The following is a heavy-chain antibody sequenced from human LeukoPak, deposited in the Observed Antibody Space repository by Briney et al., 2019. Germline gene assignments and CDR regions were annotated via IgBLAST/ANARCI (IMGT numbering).Heavy chain of an antibody. D-gene: IGHD3-3*01. CDR1: GASVSGSNYY. V-gene: IGHV4-39*07. CDR2: IYSSGST. Sequence: SETLSLTCAVSGASVSGSNYYWGWIRQPPGKGLEWIGNIYSSGSTYYNASLKSRVSISLDTSKNQFSLKVSSVTAADTAVYYCARSFWSGYYAFDYWGHGTLVTVSS. CDR3: ARSFWSGYYAFDY. J-gene: IGHJ4*01.